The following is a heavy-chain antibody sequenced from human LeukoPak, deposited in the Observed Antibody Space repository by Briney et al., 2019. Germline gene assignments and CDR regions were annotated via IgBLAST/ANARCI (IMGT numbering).Heavy chain of an antibody. V-gene: IGHV3-23*01. CDR2: ISGSGGST. J-gene: IGHJ5*02. Sequence: PGGSLRLSCAASGFTFSSYATSWVRQAPGKGLEWVSAISGSGGSTYYADSVKGRFTISRDNSKNTLYLQMNSLRAEDTAVYYCAKGCRGVMLYNWFDPWGQGTLVTVSS. D-gene: IGHD3-16*01. CDR3: AKGCRGVMLYNWFDP. CDR1: GFTFSSYA.